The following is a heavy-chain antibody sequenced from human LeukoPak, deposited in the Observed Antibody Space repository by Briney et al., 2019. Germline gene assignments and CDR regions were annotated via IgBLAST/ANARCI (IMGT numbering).Heavy chain of an antibody. Sequence: SQTLSLTCAISGDSVSSNSAAWNWIRQSPSRGLEWLGRTYYRSKWYNDYAVSVKSRITINPDTSKNQFSLQLNSVTPEDTAVYYCARGSVRFLEWSTNFYYYMDVWGKGTTVTVSS. CDR1: GDSVSSNSAA. CDR3: ARGSVRFLEWSTNFYYYMDV. J-gene: IGHJ6*03. V-gene: IGHV6-1*01. D-gene: IGHD3-3*01. CDR2: TYYRSKWYN.